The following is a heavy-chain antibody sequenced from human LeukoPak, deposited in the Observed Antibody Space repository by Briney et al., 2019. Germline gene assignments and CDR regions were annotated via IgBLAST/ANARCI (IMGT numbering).Heavy chain of an antibody. V-gene: IGHV4-39*01. CDR3: ARQGDYRPFDY. CDR2: IYYSGST. Sequence: SETLSLTCTVSGGSISSSSYYWGWIRQPPGKGLEWIGSIYYSGSTYYNPSLKSRVTISVDTSKNQFSLKLSSVTAADTAVYYCARQGDYRPFDYWGQGTLVTVSS. D-gene: IGHD4-17*01. J-gene: IGHJ4*02. CDR1: GGSISSSSYY.